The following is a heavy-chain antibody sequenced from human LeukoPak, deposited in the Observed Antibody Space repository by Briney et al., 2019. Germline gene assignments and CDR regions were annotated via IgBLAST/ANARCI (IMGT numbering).Heavy chain of an antibody. V-gene: IGHV3-23*01. J-gene: IGHJ4*02. CDR2: ISGGGRST. CDR3: ARERYFDY. Sequence: GGSLRLSCAASGFTFSTCAMSWVRQAPGKGLEWVSTISGGGRSTDYADSVKGLFTISRDNSKNTLYLQMNSLRAEDTAVYYCARERYFDYWGQGTLITVSS. CDR1: GFTFSTCA.